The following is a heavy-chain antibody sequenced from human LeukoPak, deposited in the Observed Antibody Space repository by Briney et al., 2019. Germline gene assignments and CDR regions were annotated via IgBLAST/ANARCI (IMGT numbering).Heavy chain of an antibody. V-gene: IGHV3-7*03. CDR1: GFTFSSYG. CDR3: ASKAVTYYYDY. Sequence: PGRSLRLSCAASGFTFSSYGMHWVRQAPGKGLEWVANINNDGSGTYYVDSVEGRFTISRDNAKNSLFLQMNSLRAEDTAVYYCASKAVTYYYDYWGQGTLVIVSS. CDR2: INNDGSGT. J-gene: IGHJ4*02. D-gene: IGHD4-17*01.